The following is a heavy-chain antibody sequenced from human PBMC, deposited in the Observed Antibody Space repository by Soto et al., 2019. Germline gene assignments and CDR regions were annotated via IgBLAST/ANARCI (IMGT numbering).Heavy chain of an antibody. D-gene: IGHD5-12*01. CDR3: ARLDSGYDSWFDP. CDR1: GGTFSSYA. CDR2: IIPIFGTA. Sequence: GASVKVSCKASGGTFSSYAISWVRQAPGQGLEWMGGIIPIFGTANYAQKFQGRVTITADESTSTAYMELSSLRSEDTAVYYCARLDSGYDSWFDPWGQGTLVTVSS. J-gene: IGHJ5*02. V-gene: IGHV1-69*13.